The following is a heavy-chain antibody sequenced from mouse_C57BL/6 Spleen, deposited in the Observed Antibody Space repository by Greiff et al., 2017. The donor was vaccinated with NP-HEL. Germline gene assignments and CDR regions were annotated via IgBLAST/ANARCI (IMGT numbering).Heavy chain of an antibody. CDR1: GFTFSDYY. V-gene: IGHV5-12*01. CDR2: ISNGGGST. D-gene: IGHD2-12*01. Sequence: DVQLVESGGGLVQPGGSLKLSCAASGFTFSDYYMYWVRQTPEKRLEWVAYISNGGGSTYYPDTVKGRFTISRDNAKNTLYLQMSRLKSEDTAMYYCARLYSPYYAMDYWGQGTSVTVSS. CDR3: ARLYSPYYAMDY. J-gene: IGHJ4*01.